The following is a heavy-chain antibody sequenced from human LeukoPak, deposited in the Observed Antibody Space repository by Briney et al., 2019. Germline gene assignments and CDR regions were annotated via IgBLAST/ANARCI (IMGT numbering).Heavy chain of an antibody. CDR3: AKEPFLRYFDWLFPSSCFDY. CDR1: GFTFSSYA. Sequence: GGSLRLSCAASGFTFSSYAMSWVRQAPGKGLEWVSAISGSGGSTYYADSVKGRFTISRDNSKNTLYLQMNSLRAEDTAVYYCAKEPFLRYFDWLFPSSCFDYWGQGTLVTVSS. D-gene: IGHD3-9*01. V-gene: IGHV3-23*01. CDR2: ISGSGGST. J-gene: IGHJ4*02.